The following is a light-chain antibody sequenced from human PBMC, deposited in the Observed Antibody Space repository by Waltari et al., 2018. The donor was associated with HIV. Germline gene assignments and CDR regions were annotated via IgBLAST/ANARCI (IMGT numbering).Light chain of an antibody. CDR3: QQYKNWPPLT. Sequence: EIVMTQSPPTLSVSPGESATLSCRASQSISINLAWYQQKPGQAPRLLIHDASTRATGIPARFRGTGSGTEFTLTISGLQSEDLAVYYCQQYKNWPPLTFGQGTKVEIK. V-gene: IGKV3-15*01. CDR1: QSISIN. CDR2: DAS. J-gene: IGKJ1*01.